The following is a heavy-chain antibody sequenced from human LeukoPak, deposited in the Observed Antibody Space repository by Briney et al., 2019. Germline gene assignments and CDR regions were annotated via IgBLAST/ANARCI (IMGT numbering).Heavy chain of an antibody. CDR3: GWVGATTFAY. Sequence: PSETLSLTCTVSGGSISSSSYYWGWIRQPPGKGLEWIGSIYYSGSTYYNPSLKSRVTISVDTSKNQFSLKLSSVTAADTAVYYCGWVGATTFAYWGQGTLVTVSS. V-gene: IGHV4-39*01. D-gene: IGHD1-26*01. CDR1: GGSISSSSYY. CDR2: IYYSGST. J-gene: IGHJ4*02.